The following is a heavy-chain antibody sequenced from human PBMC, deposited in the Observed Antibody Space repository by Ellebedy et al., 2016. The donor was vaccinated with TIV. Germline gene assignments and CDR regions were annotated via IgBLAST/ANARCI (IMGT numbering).Heavy chain of an antibody. V-gene: IGHV2-70*12. Sequence: SGPTLVKPTQTLTLTCTFSGFSLSTSGMCVSWIRQPPGKALEWLALIDWDDDKYYSTSLKTRLTISKDTSKNQVVLTMTNMDLVDTATYYCVHFPEYNNAWYYAFDIWGQGTVVTVSS. D-gene: IGHD6-19*01. J-gene: IGHJ3*02. CDR2: IDWDDDK. CDR3: VHFPEYNNAWYYAFDI. CDR1: GFSLSTSGMC.